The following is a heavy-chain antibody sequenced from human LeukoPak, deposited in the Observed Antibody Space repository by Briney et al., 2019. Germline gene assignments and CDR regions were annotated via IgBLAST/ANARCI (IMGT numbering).Heavy chain of an antibody. V-gene: IGHV3-11*06. CDR1: GFILSDYY. J-gene: IGHJ6*03. CDR3: ARSPVVVVNYMDV. Sequence: PGGSLRLSCAASGFILSDYYMSWIRQAPGKGLEWVSSISSSSSYTYYADSVKGRFTISRDNAKNSLYLQMNSLRAEDTAVYYCARSPVVVVNYMDVWGKGTTVTVSS. CDR2: ISSSSSYT. D-gene: IGHD2-15*01.